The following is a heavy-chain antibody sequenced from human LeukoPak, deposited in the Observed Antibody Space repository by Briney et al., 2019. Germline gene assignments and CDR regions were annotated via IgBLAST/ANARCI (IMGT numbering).Heavy chain of an antibody. CDR3: ARSYGDFAYYMDV. D-gene: IGHD4-17*01. CDR1: GFTFSSYS. CDR2: ISSSSSYI. J-gene: IGHJ6*03. V-gene: IGHV3-21*01. Sequence: GGSLRLSCAASGFTFSSYSMNWVRQAPGKGLEWASSISSSSSYIYYADSVKGRFTISRDNAKNSLYLQMNSLRAEDTAVYYCARSYGDFAYYMDVWGKGTTVTVSS.